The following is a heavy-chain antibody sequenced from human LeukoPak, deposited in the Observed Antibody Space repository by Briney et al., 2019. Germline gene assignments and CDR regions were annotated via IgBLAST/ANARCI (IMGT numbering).Heavy chain of an antibody. Sequence: GGSLRLSCAASGFTFSSYGMHWVRQAPGKGLEWVAVISYDGSNKFYAVSVKGRFTISRDNSKNTLYLQVNSLRAEDTAVYYCAKDYFGSSGYYSVFYFDYWGQGTLVTVSS. J-gene: IGHJ4*02. CDR2: ISYDGSNK. D-gene: IGHD3-22*01. CDR1: GFTFSSYG. V-gene: IGHV3-30*18. CDR3: AKDYFGSSGYYSVFYFDY.